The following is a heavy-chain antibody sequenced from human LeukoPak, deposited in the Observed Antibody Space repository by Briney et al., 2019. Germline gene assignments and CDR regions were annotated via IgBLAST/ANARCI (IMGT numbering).Heavy chain of an antibody. J-gene: IGHJ5*02. D-gene: IGHD3-16*02. CDR1: DGSISSSTYY. Sequence: SETLSLTCTVSDGSISSSTYYWGWIRQPPGKGLEWIGTIYYSGITYYNSSLKSRVTISVDTSKSQFSLKLSSVTAADTAVYYCARFIDEIDNWFDPWGQGTLVTVSS. CDR2: IYYSGIT. CDR3: ARFIDEIDNWFDP. V-gene: IGHV4-39*07.